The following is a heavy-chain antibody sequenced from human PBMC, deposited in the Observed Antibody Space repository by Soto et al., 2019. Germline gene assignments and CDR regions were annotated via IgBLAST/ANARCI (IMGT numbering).Heavy chain of an antibody. J-gene: IGHJ4*02. CDR2: ISYDGSNK. V-gene: IGHV3-30-3*01. CDR3: ARSTVGMVRGVIYPYYFDY. D-gene: IGHD3-10*01. Sequence: GSLRLSCAASGFTFSSYAMHWVRQAPGKGLEWVAVISYDGSNKYYADSVKGRFTISRDNSKNTLYLQMNSLRAEDTAVYYCARSTVGMVRGVIYPYYFDYWGQGTLVTVSS. CDR1: GFTFSSYA.